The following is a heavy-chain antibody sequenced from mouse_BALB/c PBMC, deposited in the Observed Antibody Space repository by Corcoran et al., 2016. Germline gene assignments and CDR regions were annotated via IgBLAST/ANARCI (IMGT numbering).Heavy chain of an antibody. J-gene: IGHJ1*01. Sequence: VQLQQSGPELVKPGASVKLSCTASGFNIKDTYMHWVKQRPEQGLEWIGRIDPANGNTKYDPKFQGKATITADTSSNTAYLQLSSLTSEDTAVYYCARWDWYFDVWGAGTTVTVSS. CDR3: ARWDWYFDV. CDR1: GFNIKDTY. V-gene: IGHV14-3*02. CDR2: IDPANGNT.